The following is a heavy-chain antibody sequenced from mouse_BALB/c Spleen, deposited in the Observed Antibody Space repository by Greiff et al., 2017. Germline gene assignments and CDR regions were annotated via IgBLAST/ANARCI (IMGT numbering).Heavy chain of an antibody. CDR2: IRNKANGYTT. V-gene: IGHV7-3*02. CDR3: ARDNYYGSSYVAY. J-gene: IGHJ3*01. D-gene: IGHD1-1*01. CDR1: GFTFTDYY. Sequence: EVQLVESGGGLVQPGGSLRLSCATSGFTFTDYYMSWVRQPPGKALEWLGFIRNKANGYTTEYSASVKGRFTISRDNSQSILYLQMNTLRAEDSATYYCARDNYYGSSYVAYWGQGTLVTVSA.